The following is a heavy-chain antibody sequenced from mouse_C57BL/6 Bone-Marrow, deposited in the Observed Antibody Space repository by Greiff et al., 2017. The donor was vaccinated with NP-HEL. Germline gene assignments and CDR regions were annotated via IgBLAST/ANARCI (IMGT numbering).Heavy chain of an antibody. CDR1: GYTFTDYE. CDR3: TRDTTVVGYY. D-gene: IGHD1-1*01. V-gene: IGHV1-15*01. J-gene: IGHJ2*01. CDR2: IDPETGGT. Sequence: VQLQQSGAELVRPGASVTLSCKASGYTFTDYEMHWVKQTPVHGLEWIGAIDPETGGTAYNQKFKGKAILTADKSSSTAYMELRSLTSEDSAVYYCTRDTTVVGYYWGQGTTLTVSS.